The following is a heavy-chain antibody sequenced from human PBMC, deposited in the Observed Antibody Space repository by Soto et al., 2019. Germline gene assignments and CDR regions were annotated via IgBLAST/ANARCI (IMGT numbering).Heavy chain of an antibody. J-gene: IGHJ4*02. CDR2: IYSTGSN. Sequence: WTWIRQPPGKRLEWIGYIYSTGSNNYNPSLKSRLTISLDTPKNQVSLKLTSVTAADTAVYYCARGPYGDYFDYWGQGTLVTVSA. CDR3: ARGPYGDYFDY. V-gene: IGHV4-59*01. D-gene: IGHD4-17*01.